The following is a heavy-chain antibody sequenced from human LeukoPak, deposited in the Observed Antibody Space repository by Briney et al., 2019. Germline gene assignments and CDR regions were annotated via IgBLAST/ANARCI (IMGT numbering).Heavy chain of an antibody. CDR2: VSSSRSFI. CDR3: ARDGYNSLDY. J-gene: IGHJ4*02. CDR1: GFTFSSYS. Sequence: GGSLRLSCAASGFTFSSYSMNWVRQAPGKGLEWVSYVSSSRSFIYYADSVKGRFTISRDNAKSSVFLQMNSLRDEDTAVYYCARDGYNSLDYWGQGTLVTVSS. V-gene: IGHV3-48*02. D-gene: IGHD5-24*01.